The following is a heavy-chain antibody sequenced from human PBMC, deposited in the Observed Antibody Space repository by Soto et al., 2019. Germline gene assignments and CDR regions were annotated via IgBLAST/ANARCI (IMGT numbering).Heavy chain of an antibody. CDR1: GFTFSSYG. CDR2: IWYDGSNK. CDR3: AREGLFGVVIRSPYYFDY. D-gene: IGHD3-3*01. V-gene: IGHV3-33*01. J-gene: IGHJ4*02. Sequence: PGGSLRLSCAASGFTFSSYGMHWVRQAPGKGLEWVAVIWYDGSNKCYADSVKGRFTISRDNSKNTLYLQMNSLRAEDTAVYYCAREGLFGVVIRSPYYFDYWGQGTLVTVSS.